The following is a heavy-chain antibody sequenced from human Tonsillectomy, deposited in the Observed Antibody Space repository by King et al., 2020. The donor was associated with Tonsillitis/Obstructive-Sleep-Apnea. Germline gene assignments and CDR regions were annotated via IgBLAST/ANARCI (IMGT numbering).Heavy chain of an antibody. D-gene: IGHD2-2*01. CDR2: INPNSGGT. J-gene: IGHJ6*03. CDR3: ARDRCSSTSCPGDYYYYYMDV. Sequence: VQLVQSGAEVKKPGASVKVSCKASGYTFTGYYMHWVRQAPGQGLEWMGWINPNSGGTNYAQKFQGWVTMTRDTSISTAYMELSRLRSDDTAVYYCARDRCSSTSCPGDYYYYYMDVWGKGTTVTVSS. CDR1: GYTFTGYY. V-gene: IGHV1-2*04.